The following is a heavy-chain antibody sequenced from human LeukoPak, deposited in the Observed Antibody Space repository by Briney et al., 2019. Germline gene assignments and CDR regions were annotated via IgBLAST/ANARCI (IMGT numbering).Heavy chain of an antibody. CDR2: INPETGAT. CDR3: ARENLNYYGSGSYLY. CDR1: GYPFSGYY. Sequence: ASVKVSCKASGYPFSGYYIHWVRQGPGQGLEGLGWINPETGATKYAQRFEGRVTLTRDTSVTTVHMELSGLRSDDSAVYYCARENLNYYGSGSYLYWGQGSQVTVSS. J-gene: IGHJ4*02. V-gene: IGHV1-2*02. D-gene: IGHD3-10*01.